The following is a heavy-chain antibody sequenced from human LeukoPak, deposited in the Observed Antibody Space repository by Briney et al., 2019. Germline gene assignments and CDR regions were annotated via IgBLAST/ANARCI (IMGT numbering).Heavy chain of an antibody. CDR1: GGSISRYY. J-gene: IGHJ3*02. CDR3: ARLPTGAYCGGDCYPAAFDI. Sequence: PSETLSLTCTVSGGSISRYYWSWIRQPPGKGLEWIGYIYYSGSTNYNPSLKSRVTISVDTSKNQFSLKLSSVTAADTAVYYCARLPTGAYCGGDCYPAAFDIWGQGTMVTVSS. V-gene: IGHV4-59*01. CDR2: IYYSGST. D-gene: IGHD2-21*02.